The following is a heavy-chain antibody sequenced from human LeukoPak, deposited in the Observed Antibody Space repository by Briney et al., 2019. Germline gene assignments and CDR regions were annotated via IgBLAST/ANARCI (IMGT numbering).Heavy chain of an antibody. CDR3: ARGLQNLDGMDV. V-gene: IGHV1-8*01. CDR1: GYTFTSYD. Sequence: ASVKVSCKASGYTFTSYDINWVRQATGQGLEWMGWMNPNSGNTGYAQKLQGRVTMTRNTSISTAYMELSSLRSEDTAVYYCARGLQNLDGMDVWGQGTTVTVSS. D-gene: IGHD3-16*01. CDR2: MNPNSGNT. J-gene: IGHJ6*02.